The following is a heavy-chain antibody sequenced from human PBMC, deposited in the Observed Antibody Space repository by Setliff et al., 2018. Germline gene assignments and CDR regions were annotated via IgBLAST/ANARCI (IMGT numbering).Heavy chain of an antibody. CDR2: INPHGSEK. J-gene: IGHJ6*02. V-gene: IGHV3-7*01. CDR3: TTDTCCGDPVYYYYGMDV. D-gene: IGHD2-21*02. CDR1: GLSYTNDW. Sequence: PGGSLRLSCTASGLSYTNDWVSWVRQAPGKGLEWLASINPHGSEKYYADSVKGRFTISRDNAKNSLSLQMNNLRTEDTAVYYCTTDTCCGDPVYYYYGMDVWGQGTTVTVSS.